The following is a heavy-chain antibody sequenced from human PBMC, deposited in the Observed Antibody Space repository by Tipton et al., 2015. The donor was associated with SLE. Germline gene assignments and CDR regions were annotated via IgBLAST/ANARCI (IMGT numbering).Heavy chain of an antibody. V-gene: IGHV4-59*08. CDR2: IYYSGST. J-gene: IGHJ4*02. CDR3: ASAPDY. CDR1: GGSIGSYY. Sequence: TLSLTCTVSGGSIGSYYWSWIRQPPGKGLEWIGYIYYSGSTNYNPSLKSRVTISVDTSKNQFSLKLSSVTAADTAVYYCASAPDYWGQGTLVTVSS.